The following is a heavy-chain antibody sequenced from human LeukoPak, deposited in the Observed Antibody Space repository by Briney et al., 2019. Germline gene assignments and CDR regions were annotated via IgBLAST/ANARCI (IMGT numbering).Heavy chain of an antibody. D-gene: IGHD5-18*01. J-gene: IGHJ6*02. V-gene: IGHV4-31*03. CDR3: AREAYGGYSYGPFGGMDV. CDR2: IYYSGST. Sequence: RASETLSLTCTVSGGSISSGGYYWSWIRQHPGKGLEWIGYIYYSGSTYYNPSLKSRVTISVDTSKNQFSLKLSSVTAADTAVYYCAREAYGGYSYGPFGGMDVWGQGTTVTVSS. CDR1: GGSISSGGYY.